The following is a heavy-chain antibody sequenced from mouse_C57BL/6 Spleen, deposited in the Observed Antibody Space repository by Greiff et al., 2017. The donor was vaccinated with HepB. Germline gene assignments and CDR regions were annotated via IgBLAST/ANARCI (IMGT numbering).Heavy chain of an antibody. V-gene: IGHV1-82*01. D-gene: IGHD2-2*01. CDR2: IYPGDGDT. CDR3: ARGSSGLRRGFAY. J-gene: IGHJ3*01. CDR1: GYAFSSSW. Sequence: QVQLKESGPELVKPGASVKISCKASGYAFSSSWMNWVKQRPGKGLEWIGRIYPGDGDTNYNGKFKGKATLTADKSSSTASMQRSSLTSEDSAVYFCARGSSGLRRGFAYWGQGTLVTVSA.